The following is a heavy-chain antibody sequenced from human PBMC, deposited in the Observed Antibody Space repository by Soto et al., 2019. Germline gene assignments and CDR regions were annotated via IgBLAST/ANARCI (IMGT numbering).Heavy chain of an antibody. J-gene: IGHJ4*02. Sequence: SETLSLTCTVSGGSISSYYWSWIRQPPGKGLEWIGYIYYSGSTNYNPSLKSRVTISVDTSKNQFSLKLSSVTAADTAVYYCASRRGRDGYKFDYWGQGTLVTSPQ. D-gene: IGHD5-12*01. V-gene: IGHV4-59*01. CDR2: IYYSGST. CDR1: GGSISSYY. CDR3: ASRRGRDGYKFDY.